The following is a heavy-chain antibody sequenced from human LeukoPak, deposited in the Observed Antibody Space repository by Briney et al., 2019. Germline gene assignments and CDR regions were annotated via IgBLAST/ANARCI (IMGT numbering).Heavy chain of an antibody. CDR1: GFNFSSYA. CDR3: AKARGHNWNDFDY. D-gene: IGHD1-20*01. V-gene: IGHV3-23*01. Sequence: GGSLTHSCSASGFNFSSYAMRGLGQAPGKGREGVSALSGSGGSTYYADSVKGRFTISRDNSKNTLYLQMNSLRAEDTAVYYCAKARGHNWNDFDYWGQGTLVTVSS. CDR2: LSGSGGST. J-gene: IGHJ4*02.